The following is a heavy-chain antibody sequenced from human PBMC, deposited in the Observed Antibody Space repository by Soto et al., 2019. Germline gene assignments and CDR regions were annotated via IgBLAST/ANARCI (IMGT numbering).Heavy chain of an antibody. CDR3: ARDLAVGLVDY. J-gene: IGHJ4*02. CDR1: RYTFTSCG. CDR2: ISAYNGNT. D-gene: IGHD6-19*01. Sequence: QVQLVQCGAEVKKPGASVKVSCRASRYTFTSCGINWVRQAHGQGLEWMGWISAYNGNTNYAQKLQGRVTMTTDTSTSTAYMELRSLRSDDTAVYYCARDLAVGLVDYWGQGTLVTVSS. V-gene: IGHV1-18*01.